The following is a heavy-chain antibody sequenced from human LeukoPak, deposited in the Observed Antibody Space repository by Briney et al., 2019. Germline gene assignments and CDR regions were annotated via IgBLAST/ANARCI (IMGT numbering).Heavy chain of an antibody. V-gene: IGHV4-59*01. J-gene: IGHJ4*02. CDR2: IYYSGST. CDR1: GGSIISYY. CDR3: ARGRKGEGDYFDY. Sequence: SETLSLTCTVSGGSIISYYWSWIRQPPGKGLEWIGYIYYSGSTNYNPSLKSRVTISVDTSKNQFSLKLSSVTAADTAVYYCARGRKGEGDYFDYWGQGTLVTVSS. D-gene: IGHD1-14*01.